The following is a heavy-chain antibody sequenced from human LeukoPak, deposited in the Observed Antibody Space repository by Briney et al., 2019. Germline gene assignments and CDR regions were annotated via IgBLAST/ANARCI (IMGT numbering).Heavy chain of an antibody. CDR1: GFTFSRYW. J-gene: IGHJ6*02. CDR3: ARERFMGIYDTSFSYYYGMDV. V-gene: IGHV3-7*01. D-gene: IGHD3-22*01. CDR2: IKQDGSEK. Sequence: PGGSLRLSCAVSGFTFSRYWMSWVRQAPGKGPEWVANIKQDGSEKYYVDSVKGRFTISRDNAKDSLYLQMNSLRAEDTAVYYCARERFMGIYDTSFSYYYGMDVWGQGTTVIVSS.